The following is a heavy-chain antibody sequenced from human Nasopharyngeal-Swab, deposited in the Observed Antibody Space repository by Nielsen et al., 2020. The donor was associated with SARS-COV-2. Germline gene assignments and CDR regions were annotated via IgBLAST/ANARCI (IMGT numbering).Heavy chain of an antibody. V-gene: IGHV4-4*02. J-gene: IGHJ3*02. Sequence: GSLRLSCAVSGGSISSSNWWSWVRQPPGKGLEWIGEIYHSGSTNYNPSLKSRVTISVDKSKNQFSLKLSSVTAADTAVYYCARHPGYCSSTSCYAGPNAFDIWGQGTMVTVSS. CDR1: GGSISSSNW. CDR3: ARHPGYCSSTSCYAGPNAFDI. CDR2: IYHSGST. D-gene: IGHD2-2*01.